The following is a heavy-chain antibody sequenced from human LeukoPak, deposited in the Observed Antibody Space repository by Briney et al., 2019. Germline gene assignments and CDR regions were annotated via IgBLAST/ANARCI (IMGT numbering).Heavy chain of an antibody. D-gene: IGHD3-22*01. CDR2: ISDDGRNK. Sequence: PGGSLRLSCAASGFTFNNYGMHYVRQAPGKGLEWVAVISDDGRNKKYADSVKGRFTISRDNAKNSLYLQMNSLRAEDTAVYYCASPLYYDTRGFYYQVFDWGQGTLVTVSS. V-gene: IGHV3-30*03. CDR3: ASPLYYDTRGFYYQVFD. CDR1: GFTFNNYG. J-gene: IGHJ4*02.